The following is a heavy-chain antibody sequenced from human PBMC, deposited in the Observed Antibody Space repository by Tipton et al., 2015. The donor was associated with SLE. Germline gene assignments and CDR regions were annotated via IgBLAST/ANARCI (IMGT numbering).Heavy chain of an antibody. V-gene: IGHV4-4*07. CDR2: VYSSGST. CDR1: GGSLNNHF. J-gene: IGHJ4*02. D-gene: IGHD1-26*01. Sequence: TLSLTCTVSGGSLNNHFCSWIRQSAGKGLEWIGRVYSSGSTIYNPSIKSRITLSLDTSKNQFSLRVNSATAADTAVYYCARGGGSYYDYWGQGTLVTVSS. CDR3: ARGGGSYYDY.